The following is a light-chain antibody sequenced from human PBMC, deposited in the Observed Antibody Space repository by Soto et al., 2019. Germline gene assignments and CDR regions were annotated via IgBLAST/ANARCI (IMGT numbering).Light chain of an antibody. J-gene: IGKJ1*01. Sequence: DIVMTQSPDSLAVSLGERATINCKSSQSILYSSNNKNYLAWYQQKPGQRPKLLIYWASTRESGVPDRFSGSGSGTDFTLTISSLQAEDAAFYYCLQYYTTPEAFGQGNKVEIK. CDR1: QSILYSSNNKNY. V-gene: IGKV4-1*01. CDR2: WAS. CDR3: LQYYTTPEA.